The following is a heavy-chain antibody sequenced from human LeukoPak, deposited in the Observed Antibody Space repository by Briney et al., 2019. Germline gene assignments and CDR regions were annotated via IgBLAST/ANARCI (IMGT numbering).Heavy chain of an antibody. CDR1: GFTFSSYS. V-gene: IGHV3-21*01. Sequence: GGSLRLSCAASGFTFSSYSMNWVRQAPGKGLEWVSSISTSSSYIYYADSVKGRFTISRDNAKNSLYLQMNSLRAEDTAVYYCARGVVAAYYYYGMDVWGQGTTVTVSS. CDR2: ISTSSSYI. CDR3: ARGVVAAYYYYGMDV. D-gene: IGHD2-15*01. J-gene: IGHJ6*02.